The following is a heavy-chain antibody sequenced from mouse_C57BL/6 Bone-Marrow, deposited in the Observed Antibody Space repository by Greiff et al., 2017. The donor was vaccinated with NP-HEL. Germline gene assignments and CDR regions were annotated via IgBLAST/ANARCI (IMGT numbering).Heavy chain of an antibody. J-gene: IGHJ2*01. Sequence: QVQLKQSGPELVKPGASVKISCKASGYSFTSYYIHWVKQRPGQGLEWIGWNYPGSGNTKYNEKFKGKATLTADTSSSTAYMQLSSLTSEDSAVYYCARSPSMITTVFDYWGQGTTLTVSS. D-gene: IGHD2-4*01. CDR1: GYSFTSYY. CDR2: NYPGSGNT. V-gene: IGHV1-66*01. CDR3: ARSPSMITTVFDY.